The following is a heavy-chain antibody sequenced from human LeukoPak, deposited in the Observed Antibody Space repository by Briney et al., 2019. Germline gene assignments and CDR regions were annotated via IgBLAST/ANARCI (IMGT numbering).Heavy chain of an antibody. CDR3: ARQPYYCDSSGTSPAFDI. J-gene: IGHJ3*02. CDR2: ISSSSSYI. D-gene: IGHD3-22*01. CDR1: GFSFDDYA. Sequence: GGSLRLSCAASGFSFDDYAMHWVRQAPGKGLEWVSSISSSSSYIYYADSVEGRFTISRDNAKNSLYLQMNSLRAEDTAVYYCARQPYYCDSSGTSPAFDIWGQGTMVTVSS. V-gene: IGHV3-21*01.